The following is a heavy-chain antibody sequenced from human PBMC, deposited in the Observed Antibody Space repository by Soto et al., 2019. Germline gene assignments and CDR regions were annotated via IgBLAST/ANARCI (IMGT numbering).Heavy chain of an antibody. V-gene: IGHV3-64*01. CDR1: GYTFSSYA. CDR3: ARVQSNGYYYDAFDI. J-gene: IGHJ3*02. D-gene: IGHD3-22*01. Sequence: EVQLVESGGGLVQPGGSLRLSCAASGYTFSSYAMHWVRQAPGKGLEYVSGISSNGVSTHYAISVKGRFTISRDNSKNTVYLQMGGVRAEDMAIYYCARVQSNGYYYDAFDIWGQGTMVTVSS. CDR2: ISSNGVST.